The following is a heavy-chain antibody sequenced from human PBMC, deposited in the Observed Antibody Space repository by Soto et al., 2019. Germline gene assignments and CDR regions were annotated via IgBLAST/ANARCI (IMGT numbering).Heavy chain of an antibody. J-gene: IGHJ4*02. Sequence: GASVKVSCKASGGTFSSYTISWVRQAPGQELEWMGRLIPILGIANYAQKFQGRVTITADKSTSIAYMELSSLRSEDTAVYYCARSTQLYYWSGSEAPNYCGQGTLVTVSA. V-gene: IGHV1-69*02. CDR2: LIPILGIA. CDR3: ARSTQLYYWSGSEAPNY. D-gene: IGHD3-3*01. CDR1: GGTFSSYT.